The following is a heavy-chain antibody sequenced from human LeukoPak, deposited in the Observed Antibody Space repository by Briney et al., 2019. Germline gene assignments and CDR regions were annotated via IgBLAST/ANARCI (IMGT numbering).Heavy chain of an antibody. J-gene: IGHJ6*03. CDR1: GGSISSYY. CDR3: AHTPHFYDILTGYYYYYMDV. D-gene: IGHD3-9*01. V-gene: IGHV4-59*01. CDR2: IYYSGST. Sequence: SETLSLTCTVSGGSISSYYWSWIRQPPGKGLEWIGYIYYSGSTNYNPSLKSRVTISVDTSKNQFSLKLSSVTAADTAVYYCAHTPHFYDILTGYYYYYMDVWGKGTTVTIS.